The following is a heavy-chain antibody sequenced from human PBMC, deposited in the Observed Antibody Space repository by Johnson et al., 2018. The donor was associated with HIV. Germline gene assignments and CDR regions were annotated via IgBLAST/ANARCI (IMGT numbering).Heavy chain of an antibody. CDR3: ARVRLELGDAFDI. Sequence: QLVESGGGLVQPGRSLRLSCAASGFTFDDYAMHWVRQAPGKGLEWVSGISSSGTSVYYADSVKGRFSISRDNAKHSLYLQMNSLRAEDTAFYYCARVRLELGDAFDIWGQGTMVTVSS. D-gene: IGHD1-7*01. CDR1: GFTFDDYA. CDR2: ISSSGTSV. V-gene: IGHV3-9*01. J-gene: IGHJ3*02.